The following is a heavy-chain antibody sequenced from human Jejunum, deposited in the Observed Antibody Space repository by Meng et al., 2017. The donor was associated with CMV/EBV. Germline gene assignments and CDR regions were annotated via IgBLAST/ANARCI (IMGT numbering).Heavy chain of an antibody. J-gene: IGHJ3*02. Sequence: VSSNFFSWVRQAPGKGLEWVSVIYSSGTTYYTESVNGRFTISRDGSKNMVYLQMNSLRPEDMAMYYCARDLGPKHDYNWRAFDIWGQGTMVTVSS. D-gene: IGHD5-24*01. CDR3: ARDLGPKHDYNWRAFDI. CDR1: VSSNF. CDR2: IYSSGTT. V-gene: IGHV3-66*03.